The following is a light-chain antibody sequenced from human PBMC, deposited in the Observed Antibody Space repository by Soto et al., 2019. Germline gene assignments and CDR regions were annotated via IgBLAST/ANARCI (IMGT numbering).Light chain of an antibody. CDR3: AAWDDSLHVV. J-gene: IGLJ2*01. V-gene: IGLV1-47*01. CDR1: SSNIGSNY. Sequence: QSVLTQPPSAPGTPGQRVTISCSGSSSNIGSNYVYWYQQLPGTAPKLLIYRNNQRPSGVPDRFSGSKSGTSASLAISGLRSEDEADYYCAAWDDSLHVVFGGGTKLTVL. CDR2: RNN.